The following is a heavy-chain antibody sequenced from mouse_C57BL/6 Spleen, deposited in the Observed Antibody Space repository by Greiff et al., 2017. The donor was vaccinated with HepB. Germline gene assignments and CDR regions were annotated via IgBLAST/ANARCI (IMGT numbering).Heavy chain of an antibody. J-gene: IGHJ1*03. CDR3: ARGGRGYFDV. CDR1: GYTFTDYY. Sequence: EVQLQQSGPVLVKPGASVKMFCKASGYTFTDYYMNWVKQSHGKSLEWIGVINPYNGGTSYNQKFKGKATLTVDKSSSTAYMELNSLTSEDSAVYYCARGGRGYFDVWGTGTTVTVSS. CDR2: INPYNGGT. D-gene: IGHD1-1*01. V-gene: IGHV1-19*01.